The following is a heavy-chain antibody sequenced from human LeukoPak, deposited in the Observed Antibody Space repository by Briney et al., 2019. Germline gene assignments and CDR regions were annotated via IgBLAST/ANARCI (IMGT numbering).Heavy chain of an antibody. CDR2: ISSSSSYI. D-gene: IGHD6-19*01. J-gene: IGHJ4*02. V-gene: IGHV3-21*01. CDR3: ARVWREGYSSGWSLDY. Sequence: PGGSLRLSCAASGFTFSSYSMNWVRQAPGKGLEWVSSISSSSSYIYYADSVKGRFTISRDNAKNSLYLQMNSLRAEDTAVYYCARVWREGYSSGWSLDYWGQGILVTVSS. CDR1: GFTFSSYS.